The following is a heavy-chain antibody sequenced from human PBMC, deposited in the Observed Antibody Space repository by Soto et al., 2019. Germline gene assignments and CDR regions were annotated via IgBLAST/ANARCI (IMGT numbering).Heavy chain of an antibody. Sequence: GASVKVSCKASGYTFTSYGISWVRQAPGQGLEWMGWISAYNGNTNYAQKLQGRVTMTTDTSTSTAYMELRSLRSDDTAVYYCAIDILTGYYYYMDVWGKGTTVTVPS. CDR3: AIDILTGYYYYMDV. CDR2: ISAYNGNT. D-gene: IGHD3-9*01. CDR1: GYTFTSYG. V-gene: IGHV1-18*01. J-gene: IGHJ6*03.